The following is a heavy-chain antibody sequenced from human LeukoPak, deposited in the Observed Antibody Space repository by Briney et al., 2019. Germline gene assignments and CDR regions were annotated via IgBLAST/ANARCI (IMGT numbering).Heavy chain of an antibody. Sequence: GGSLRLSCAASGFTFSSYSMNWVRQAPGKGLEWVSYISSSSSTIYYADSVKGRFTISRDNAKNTLYLQMNSLRAEDTAVYYCAREFGHYDSSAGAFDIWGQGTMVTVSS. V-gene: IGHV3-48*04. CDR2: ISSSSSTI. J-gene: IGHJ3*02. CDR1: GFTFSSYS. D-gene: IGHD3-22*01. CDR3: AREFGHYDSSAGAFDI.